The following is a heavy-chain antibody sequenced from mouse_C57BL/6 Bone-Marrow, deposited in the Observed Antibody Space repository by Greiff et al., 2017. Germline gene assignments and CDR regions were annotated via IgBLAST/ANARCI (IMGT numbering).Heavy chain of an antibody. V-gene: IGHV5-15*01. D-gene: IGHD4-1*01. CDR2: ISNLAYSI. J-gene: IGHJ4*01. Sequence: EVMLVESGGGLVQPGGSLKLSCAASGFTFSDYGMAWVRQAPRKGPAWVAFISNLAYSIYYADTVTGRFTISRENAKNTLYLEMSSLRSEDTAMYYCAREGTGYAMDYWGQGTSVTVSS. CDR1: GFTFSDYG. CDR3: AREGTGYAMDY.